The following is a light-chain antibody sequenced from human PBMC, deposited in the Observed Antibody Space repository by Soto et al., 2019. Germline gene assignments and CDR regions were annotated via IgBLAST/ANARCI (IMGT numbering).Light chain of an antibody. Sequence: ETVLTQSPGTLSLSPGERATLSCRASQSVSSNYLAWYQQQPGQAPRLLMYGASTRATGIPDRFSGSGSGTDFPLTISRLEPEDFAVYYCQQFGRSPPSWTFGQGTKVEIK. CDR3: QQFGRSPPSWT. J-gene: IGKJ1*01. CDR1: QSVSSNY. CDR2: GAS. V-gene: IGKV3-20*01.